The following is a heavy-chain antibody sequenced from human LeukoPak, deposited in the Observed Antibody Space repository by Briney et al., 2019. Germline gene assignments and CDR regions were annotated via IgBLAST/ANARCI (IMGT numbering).Heavy chain of an antibody. J-gene: IGHJ3*01. CDR1: GGSISSYY. V-gene: IGHV4-59*01. CDR3: ARDLGRRVGV. Sequence: PSETPSLTCTVSGGSISSYYWSWIRQPPGKGLEWIGYIYYSGSTNYNPSLKRRVTISVDTSKNQYSLKLSSVTAADTAVYYCARDLGRRVGVWGQGTMVTVSS. CDR2: IYYSGST. D-gene: IGHD3-10*01.